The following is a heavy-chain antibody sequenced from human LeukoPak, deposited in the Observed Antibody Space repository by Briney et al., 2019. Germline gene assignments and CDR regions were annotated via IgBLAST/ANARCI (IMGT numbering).Heavy chain of an antibody. CDR1: GFTFTTCA. Sequence: SGGSLRLSCVASGFTFTTCAMNWVRQAPEKGLEWVSGITGGGDRTFYADSVNGRFTISRDNSMHTLYLQMNSLRAEDTAVYYCARDPTIAVAGIGGDYWGQGTLVTVSS. J-gene: IGHJ4*02. CDR2: ITGGGDRT. V-gene: IGHV3-23*01. D-gene: IGHD6-19*01. CDR3: ARDPTIAVAGIGGDY.